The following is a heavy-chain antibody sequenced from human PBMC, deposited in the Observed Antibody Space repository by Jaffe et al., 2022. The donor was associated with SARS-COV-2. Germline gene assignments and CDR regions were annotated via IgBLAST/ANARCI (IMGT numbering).Heavy chain of an antibody. CDR1: GFTFSSYW. J-gene: IGHJ4*02. CDR2: IKQDGSEK. D-gene: IGHD1-26*01. Sequence: EVQLVESGGGLVQPGGSLRLSCAASGFTFSSYWMSWVRQAPGKGLEWVANIKQDGSEKYYVDSVKGRFTISRDNAKNSLYLQMNSLRAEDTAVYYCARDSDSGSRMEMGYWGQGTLVTVSS. V-gene: IGHV3-7*01. CDR3: ARDSDSGSRMEMGY.